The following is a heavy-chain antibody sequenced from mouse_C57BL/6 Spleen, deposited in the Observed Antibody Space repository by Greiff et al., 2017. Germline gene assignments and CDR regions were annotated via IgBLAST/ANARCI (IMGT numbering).Heavy chain of an antibody. Sequence: QVQLQQPGTELVKPGASVKLSCKASGYTFTSYWMHWVKQRPGQGLEWIGNINPSNGGTNYNEKFKSKATLTVDKSSSTAYMQLSSLTSEDSAVYYGARSVITTGDYFDYWGQGTTLTVSS. CDR3: ARSVITTGDYFDY. V-gene: IGHV1-53*01. J-gene: IGHJ2*01. D-gene: IGHD1-1*01. CDR2: INPSNGGT. CDR1: GYTFTSYW.